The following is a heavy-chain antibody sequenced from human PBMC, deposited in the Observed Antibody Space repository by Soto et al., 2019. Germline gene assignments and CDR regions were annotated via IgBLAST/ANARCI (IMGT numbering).Heavy chain of an antibody. CDR1: GFTFSSYG. D-gene: IGHD1-26*01. V-gene: IGHV3-30*18. Sequence: QVQLVESGGGVVQPGRSLRLSCAASGFTFSSYGMHWVRQAPGKGLEWVAVISYDGSNKYYADSVKGRFTISRDNSKTTLELKMNSLRDEDTAVYYCANARIVGATNYYYGMDVWGQGTTVTVSS. J-gene: IGHJ6*02. CDR2: ISYDGSNK. CDR3: ANARIVGATNYYYGMDV.